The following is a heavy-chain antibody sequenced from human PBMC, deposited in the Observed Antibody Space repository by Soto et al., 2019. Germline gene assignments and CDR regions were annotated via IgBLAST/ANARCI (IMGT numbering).Heavy chain of an antibody. CDR3: GRGRSGQIVVFY. J-gene: IGHJ4*02. CDR2: IGPESGAT. V-gene: IGHV1-2*02. CDR1: GYTFTGHY. D-gene: IGHD1-26*01. Sequence: ASVKVSCKASGYTFTGHYIHWVRQAPEQGPEWMGEIGPESGATRYAQRFQGRVTMTRDMSITTVYMELNDLSPDDTAVYYCGRGRSGQIVVFYWGQGTPVTVSS.